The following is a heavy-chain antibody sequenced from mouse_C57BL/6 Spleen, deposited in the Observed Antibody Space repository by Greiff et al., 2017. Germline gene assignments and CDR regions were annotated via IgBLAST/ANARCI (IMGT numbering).Heavy chain of an antibody. D-gene: IGHD2-1*01. CDR1: GYTFTDYE. CDR3: LYGNYDYAMDY. CDR2: IDPETGGT. Sequence: QVQLQQSGAELVRPGASVTLSCKASGYTFTDYEMHWVKQTPVHGLEWIGAIDPETGGTAYNQKFKGKAILTADKSSSTAYMELRSLTSEDSAVYYCLYGNYDYAMDYWGQGTSVTVSS. V-gene: IGHV1-15*01. J-gene: IGHJ4*01.